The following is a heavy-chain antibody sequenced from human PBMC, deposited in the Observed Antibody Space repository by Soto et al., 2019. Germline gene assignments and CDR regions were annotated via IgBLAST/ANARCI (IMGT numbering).Heavy chain of an antibody. D-gene: IGHD2-2*02. Sequence: ETLSLTCTVSGDSISSYSWSWIRQPPGKGLEWIGYIYSSGSTSYNPSLKSRVTISVATSKNQFSLKLSSVTTADTAVYYCARRVVPAAIPYNWFDPWGQGTLVTVSS. CDR2: IYSSGST. CDR3: ARRVVPAAIPYNWFDP. CDR1: GDSISSYS. J-gene: IGHJ5*02. V-gene: IGHV4-59*12.